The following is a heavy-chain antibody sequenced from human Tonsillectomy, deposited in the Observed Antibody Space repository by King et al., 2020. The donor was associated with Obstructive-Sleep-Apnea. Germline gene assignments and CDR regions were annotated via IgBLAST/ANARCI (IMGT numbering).Heavy chain of an antibody. J-gene: IGHJ2*01. CDR2: IYPVDLNT. Sequence: VQLVQSGAEVKKPGESLKNSCKGSGYRFSNSWIGCGRQMPGKCLEWRGIIYPVDLNTRYSPSFQGQVTISADKPISTAYLQWLSLKASDTAMYYCAGRGGTGDSWYFDLWGRGTLVTVSS. V-gene: IGHV5-51*01. D-gene: IGHD7-27*01. CDR1: GYRFSNSW. CDR3: AGRGGTGDSWYFDL.